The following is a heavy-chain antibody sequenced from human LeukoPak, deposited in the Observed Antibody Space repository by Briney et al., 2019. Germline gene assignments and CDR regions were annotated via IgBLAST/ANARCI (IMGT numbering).Heavy chain of an antibody. J-gene: IGHJ4*02. CDR1: GGSISSYY. CDR2: IYYSGST. D-gene: IGHD2-21*02. Sequence: PSETLSLTCTVSGGSISSYYWSWIRQPPGKGLEWIGYIYYSGSTNYNPSLKSRVTISVDTSKNQFSLKLSSVTAADTAVYYCASLSYCGGDCSPPVDYWGQGTLVTVSS. CDR3: ASLSYCGGDCSPPVDY. V-gene: IGHV4-59*01.